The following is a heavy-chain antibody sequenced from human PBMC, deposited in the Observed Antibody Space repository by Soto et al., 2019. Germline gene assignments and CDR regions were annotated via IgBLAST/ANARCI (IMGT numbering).Heavy chain of an antibody. CDR2: ISYDGTNK. J-gene: IGHJ6*02. V-gene: IGHV3-30*04. CDR3: TRGGVWGFLEWPYYYAMDV. CDR1: GFTFSSYC. Sequence: GGSLRLSCAASGFTFSSYCMHWVRQAPGKGLEWVAVISYDGTNKYYADYVRGRFTISRDNSKNTLSLQMNSLRTEDSAVYYCTRGGVWGFLEWPYYYAMDVWVQGTTVTVSS. D-gene: IGHD3-3*01.